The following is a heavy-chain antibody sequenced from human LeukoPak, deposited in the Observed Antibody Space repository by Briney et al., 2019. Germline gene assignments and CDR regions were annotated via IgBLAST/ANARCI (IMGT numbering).Heavy chain of an antibody. Sequence: PGGSLRLSCAASGFIFSKAWMAWVRQAPGKGLEWGGHIKTEAEDATTDYAAPVKGRFTISRDDAKSTLYLQMNSLNTEDTAVYFCTSALNLVLGELLGYWGQGTLVTVSS. J-gene: IGHJ4*02. CDR2: IKTEAEDATT. CDR1: GFIFSKAW. CDR3: TSALNLVLGELLGY. V-gene: IGHV3-15*01. D-gene: IGHD3-16*01.